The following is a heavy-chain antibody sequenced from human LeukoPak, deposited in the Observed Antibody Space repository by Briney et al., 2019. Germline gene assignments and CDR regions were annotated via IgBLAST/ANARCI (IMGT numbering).Heavy chain of an antibody. V-gene: IGHV4-59*01. Sequence: SETLSLTCNVSGGSISSYSWSWIRQPPGKGLEWIGYMYYSGSTSYNPSLRSRVTISVDTSKNQFSLKMSSVTAPETAAYHCARLSGSGYYPFDNWGQATLVTVSS. D-gene: IGHD3-22*01. CDR2: MYYSGST. CDR3: ARLSGSGYYPFDN. J-gene: IGHJ4*02. CDR1: GGSISSYS.